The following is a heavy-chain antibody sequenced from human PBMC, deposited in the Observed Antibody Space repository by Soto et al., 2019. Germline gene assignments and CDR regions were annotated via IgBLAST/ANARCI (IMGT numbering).Heavy chain of an antibody. D-gene: IGHD3-22*01. Sequence: ASVKVSCKASGYTFTGYYMHWVRQAPGQGLEWMGWINPNSGGTKSAQKFQGRVTMTRDTSISTAYMELSRLRSDDTAVYYCARRKGDYYDSSGYHYYFDYWGQGTLVTVSS. V-gene: IGHV1-2*02. CDR1: GYTFTGYY. CDR3: ARRKGDYYDSSGYHYYFDY. CDR2: INPNSGGT. J-gene: IGHJ4*02.